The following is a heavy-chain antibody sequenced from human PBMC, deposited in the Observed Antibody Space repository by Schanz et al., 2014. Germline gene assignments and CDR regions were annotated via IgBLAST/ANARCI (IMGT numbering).Heavy chain of an antibody. Sequence: QVQLVESGGGVVQPGRSLRLSCAASGFTFSSYAMHWVRQAPGKGLEWVAVISYDGSNKYYADSVKGRFTISRDNSKNTLYLQMNSLRAEDTAVYYCAKDPYGMDVWGQGTTVTVSS. CDR3: AKDPYGMDV. CDR2: ISYDGSNK. CDR1: GFTFSSYA. J-gene: IGHJ6*02. V-gene: IGHV3-30*04.